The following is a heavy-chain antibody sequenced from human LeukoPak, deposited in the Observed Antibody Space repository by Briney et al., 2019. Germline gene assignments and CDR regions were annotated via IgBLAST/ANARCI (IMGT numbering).Heavy chain of an antibody. V-gene: IGHV4-61*02. Sequence: SETLSLTCTVSGGSISSGSYYWSWIRQPAGKGLEWIGRIYTSGSTNYNPSLKSRVTISVDTSKNQFSLKLSSVTAADTAVYYCARDPGVWSSGWFGGFDYWGQGTLVTVSS. CDR1: GGSISSGSYY. CDR2: IYTSGST. D-gene: IGHD6-19*01. CDR3: ARDPGVWSSGWFGGFDY. J-gene: IGHJ4*02.